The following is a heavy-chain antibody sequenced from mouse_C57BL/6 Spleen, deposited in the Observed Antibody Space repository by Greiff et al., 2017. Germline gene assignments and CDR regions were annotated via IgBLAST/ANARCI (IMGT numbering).Heavy chain of an antibody. V-gene: IGHV1-18*01. CDR3: ARWVYYAMDY. CDR1: GYTFTDYN. CDR2: INPNNGGT. J-gene: IGHJ4*01. Sequence: EVKLVESGPELVKPGASVKIPCKASGYTFTDYNMAWVKQSHGKSLEWIGDINPNNGGTIYNQKFKGKATLTVDKSSSTAYMELRSLTSEDTAVYYCARWVYYAMDYWGQGTSVTVSS.